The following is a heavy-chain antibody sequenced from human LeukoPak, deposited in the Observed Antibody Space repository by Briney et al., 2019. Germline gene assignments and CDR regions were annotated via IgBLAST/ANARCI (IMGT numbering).Heavy chain of an antibody. V-gene: IGHV3-21*01. D-gene: IGHD2-21*02. CDR2: ISSSSPYI. CDR1: GFTFSDYS. Sequence: GGSLRLSCAASGFTFSDYSMNWVRQAPGKGLEWVASISSSSPYIYYTDSVKGRFTISRDNAKNPLYLQMNSLRAEDTAVYYCAGWAYCGGDCYSLAGGGFFDYWGQGTLVTVSS. J-gene: IGHJ4*02. CDR3: AGWAYCGGDCYSLAGGGFFDY.